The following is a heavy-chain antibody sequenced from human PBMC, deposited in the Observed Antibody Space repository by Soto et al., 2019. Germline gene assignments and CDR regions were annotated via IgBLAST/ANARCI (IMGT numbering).Heavy chain of an antibody. Sequence: ASVKVSCKASGGTFTSYDINWVRQATGQGLEWMGWMNPNSGNTGYAQKFQGRVTMTRNTSISTAYMELSSLRSEDTAVYYCAISYDYGDYAYYYYGMDVWGQGTTVTVSS. V-gene: IGHV1-8*01. CDR3: AISYDYGDYAYYYYGMDV. J-gene: IGHJ6*02. CDR1: GGTFTSYD. CDR2: MNPNSGNT. D-gene: IGHD4-17*01.